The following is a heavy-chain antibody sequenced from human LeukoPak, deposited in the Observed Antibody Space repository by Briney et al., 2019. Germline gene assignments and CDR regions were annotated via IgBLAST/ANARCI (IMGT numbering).Heavy chain of an antibody. CDR1: GYIFTSYW. Sequence: HGESLSISCKGSGYIFTSYWISWVRQMPGKGLEWMGRIDPSDSYTNYSPSFQGHVTISADKSISTAYLQWSSLKASDTAMYYCASLTGYYNPFDYWGQGTLVTVSS. V-gene: IGHV5-10-1*01. CDR2: IDPSDSYT. J-gene: IGHJ4*02. CDR3: ASLTGYYNPFDY. D-gene: IGHD3-9*01.